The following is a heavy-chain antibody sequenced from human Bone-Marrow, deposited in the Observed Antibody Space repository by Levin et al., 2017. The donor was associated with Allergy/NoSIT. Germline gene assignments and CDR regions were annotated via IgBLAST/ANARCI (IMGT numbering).Heavy chain of an antibody. D-gene: IGHD1-14*01. CDR1: GFTVSSNY. CDR3: ARNHEDGDAFDI. J-gene: IGHJ3*02. CDR2: IYSGGST. Sequence: GESLKIPCAASGFTVSSNYMSWVRQAPGKGLEWVSVIYSGGSTYYADSVKGRFTISRDNSKNTLYLQMNSLRAEDTAVYYCARNHEDGDAFDIWGQGTMVTVSS. V-gene: IGHV3-53*01.